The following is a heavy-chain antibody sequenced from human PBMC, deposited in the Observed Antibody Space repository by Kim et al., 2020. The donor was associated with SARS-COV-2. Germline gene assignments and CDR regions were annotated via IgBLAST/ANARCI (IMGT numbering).Heavy chain of an antibody. V-gene: IGHV4-30-2*05. CDR3: AGGGGVYGGDDAFDI. J-gene: IGHJ3*02. D-gene: IGHD3-10*01. Sequence: PSRKSRVTISVDTSKNQFSLKLSSVAAADTAVYYCAGGGGVYGGDDAFDIWGQGTMVTVSS.